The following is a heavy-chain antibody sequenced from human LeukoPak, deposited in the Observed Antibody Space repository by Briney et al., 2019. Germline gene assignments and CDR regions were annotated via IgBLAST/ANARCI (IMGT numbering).Heavy chain of an antibody. CDR2: ISAYNGNT. CDR3: ARVDTAMLNWRGRADYYYAMDV. Sequence: ASVKVSCKASGYTFTSYRIRWVRQAPAKGLEWMGLISAYNGNTNYAQKLQGRVTMTTDTSTSTAYLEQRSLRSDDTAVYYCARVDTAMLNWRGRADYYYAMDVWGQGTTVTVSS. J-gene: IGHJ6*02. CDR1: GYTFTSYR. D-gene: IGHD5-18*01. V-gene: IGHV1-18*01.